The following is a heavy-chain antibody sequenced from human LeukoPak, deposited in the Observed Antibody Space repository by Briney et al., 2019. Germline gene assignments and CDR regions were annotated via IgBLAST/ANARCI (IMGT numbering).Heavy chain of an antibody. V-gene: IGHV3-53*01. CDR3: ARESSRDGWPFDY. Sequence: GGSLRLSCAASGFTFSTYNMNWVRQAPGKGLEWVLVVESGGDTSYANSVKGRFTVSRDIFQNTLYLQMNNLRAEDTAVYYCARESSRDGWPFDYWGQGTLVTVSS. D-gene: IGHD5-24*01. J-gene: IGHJ4*02. CDR2: VESGGDT. CDR1: GFTFSTYN.